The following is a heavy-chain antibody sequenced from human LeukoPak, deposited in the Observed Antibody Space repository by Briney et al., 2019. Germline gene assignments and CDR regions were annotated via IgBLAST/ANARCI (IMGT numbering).Heavy chain of an antibody. J-gene: IGHJ4*02. CDR2: ISGRGGST. Sequence: GGSLRLSCAALGFTVSSNFMSWVRQAPGKGLEWVSPISGRGGSTYYADSVKGRFTISRDNSKNTLYLQMNSLRAEDTAVYYCAKDGAGSQSYCSSTSCYVDYWGQGTLVTVSS. CDR3: AKDGAGSQSYCSSTSCYVDY. V-gene: IGHV3-23*01. D-gene: IGHD2-2*01. CDR1: GFTVSSNF.